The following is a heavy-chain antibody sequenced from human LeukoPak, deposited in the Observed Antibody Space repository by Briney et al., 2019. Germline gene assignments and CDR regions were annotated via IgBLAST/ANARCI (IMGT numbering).Heavy chain of an antibody. D-gene: IGHD1-1*01. Sequence: GGPLRLSCAASGSTFSNYAMSWVPQGPGKGLEWVSGITGRSTYYADSVKGRFTISRDISKNTLYVQMNSLRAEDTAVYYCAKVVGTSGWYFDYWGQGTLVTVSS. V-gene: IGHV3-23*01. CDR2: ITGRST. J-gene: IGHJ4*02. CDR3: AKVVGTSGWYFDY. CDR1: GSTFSNYA.